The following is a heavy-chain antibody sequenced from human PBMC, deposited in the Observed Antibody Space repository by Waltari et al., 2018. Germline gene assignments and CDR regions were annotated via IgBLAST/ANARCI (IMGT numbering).Heavy chain of an antibody. CDR2: INGDGSEK. CDR1: GFTFSSHW. CDR3: ARADYGGTADFDY. D-gene: IGHD4-17*01. J-gene: IGHJ4*02. V-gene: IGHV3-7*04. Sequence: EVQLVESGGGLVQPGGSLRVSCAASGFTFSSHWMTWVRQAPGKGLGWVANINGDGSEKYYVDSVKARVTISRDNAKNSLYLQMDSLRAEDTAVYYCARADYGGTADFDYWGQGTLVTVSS.